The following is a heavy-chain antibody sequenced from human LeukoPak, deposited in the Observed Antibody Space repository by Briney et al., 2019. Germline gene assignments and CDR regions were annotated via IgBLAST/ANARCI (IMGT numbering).Heavy chain of an antibody. D-gene: IGHD5-18*01. V-gene: IGHV3-30*03. J-gene: IGHJ6*03. Sequence: PGRSLRLSCAASGFTFSSSGTHWVRQAPGKGLEWVAVIANDGRTTYYADSVKGRFAISRDNAKNSLYLQMNSLRAEDTAVYYCATVGGYSYGDYYYYMDVWGKGTTVTVSS. CDR1: GFTFSSSG. CDR2: IANDGRTT. CDR3: ATVGGYSYGDYYYYMDV.